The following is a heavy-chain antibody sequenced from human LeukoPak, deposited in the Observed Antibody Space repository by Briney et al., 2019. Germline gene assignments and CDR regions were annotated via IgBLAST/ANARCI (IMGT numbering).Heavy chain of an antibody. D-gene: IGHD2-15*01. J-gene: IGHJ4*02. V-gene: IGHV3-23*01. CDR1: GFTFSSYG. Sequence: GGSLRLSCAASGFTFSSYGMTWVRQAPGKGLEWVSSISSSGGSTYYADSVKGRFTISRDNSKNTLYLQMNSLRAEDTAVYYCAKVAGYCSGGSCYFGSGGFRFVKFDYWGQGALVTVSS. CDR2: ISSSGGST. CDR3: AKVAGYCSGGSCYFGSGGFRFVKFDY.